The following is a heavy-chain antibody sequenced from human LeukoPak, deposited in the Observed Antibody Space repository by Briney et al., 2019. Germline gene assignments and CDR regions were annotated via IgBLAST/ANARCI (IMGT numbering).Heavy chain of an antibody. CDR1: GYTFTSYD. CDR2: MNPNSGNT. D-gene: IGHD1-26*01. J-gene: IGHJ6*03. Sequence: SVKVSCKASGYTFTSYDINWVRQATGQGLEWMGWMNPNSGNTGYAQKFQGRVTMTRNTSISTAYMELSSLRSEDTAVYYCARAPAGARTRDYYMDVWGKGTTVTVSS. CDR3: ARAPAGARTRDYYMDV. V-gene: IGHV1-8*01.